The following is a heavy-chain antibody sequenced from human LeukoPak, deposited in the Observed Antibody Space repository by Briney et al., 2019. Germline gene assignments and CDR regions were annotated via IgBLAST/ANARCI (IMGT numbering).Heavy chain of an antibody. CDR3: ARGSLLGSFDY. D-gene: IGHD2-15*01. CDR1: GGSISSSSYY. Sequence: SETLSLTCTVSGGSISSSSYYWSWIRQPPGKGLEWIGYIYYSGSTNYNPSLKSRVTISVDTSKNQFSLKLSSVTAADTAVYYCARGSLLGSFDYWGQGTLVTVSS. V-gene: IGHV4-61*01. CDR2: IYYSGST. J-gene: IGHJ4*02.